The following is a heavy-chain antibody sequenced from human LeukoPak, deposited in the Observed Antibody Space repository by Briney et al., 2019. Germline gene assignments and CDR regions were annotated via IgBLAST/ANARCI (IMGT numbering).Heavy chain of an antibody. V-gene: IGHV3-30*02. Sequence: GGSLRLSCAASGFTFSSYGMHWVRQAPGKGLEWVSFIRSNGNDRYYTDSVKGRFTISRDNSKNTLYVQMNSLRAEDTAVYYCAKTGWGTTGTTFIDYWGQGTLVTVSS. CDR1: GFTFSSYG. CDR3: AKTGWGTTGTTFIDY. D-gene: IGHD1-7*01. CDR2: IRSNGNDR. J-gene: IGHJ4*02.